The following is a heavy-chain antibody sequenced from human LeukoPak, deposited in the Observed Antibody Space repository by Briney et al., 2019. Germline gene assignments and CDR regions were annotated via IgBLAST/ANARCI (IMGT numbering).Heavy chain of an antibody. D-gene: IGHD6-13*01. Sequence: GGSLRLSCAASGFTFSSYSMNWVRQAPGKGLEWVSSISSSSSYIYYADSVKGRFTISRDNAKISLYLQMNSLRAEDTAVYYCARDLKGAAAAPFDYWGQGTLVTVPS. CDR2: ISSSSSYI. J-gene: IGHJ4*02. V-gene: IGHV3-21*01. CDR3: ARDLKGAAAAPFDY. CDR1: GFTFSSYS.